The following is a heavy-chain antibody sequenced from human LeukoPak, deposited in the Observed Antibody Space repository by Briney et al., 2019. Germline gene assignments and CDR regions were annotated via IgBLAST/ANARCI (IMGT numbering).Heavy chain of an antibody. CDR1: GFTFSSYA. D-gene: IGHD3-22*01. CDR2: IKQDGSEK. Sequence: GGSLRLSCAASGFTFSSYAMSWVRQAPGKGLEWVANIKQDGSEKYYVDSVKGRFTISRDNAKNSLYLQINSLRAEDTAVFYCARVSPYDSSAYYPPLFDYWGQGTLVTVSS. V-gene: IGHV3-7*01. J-gene: IGHJ4*02. CDR3: ARVSPYDSSAYYPPLFDY.